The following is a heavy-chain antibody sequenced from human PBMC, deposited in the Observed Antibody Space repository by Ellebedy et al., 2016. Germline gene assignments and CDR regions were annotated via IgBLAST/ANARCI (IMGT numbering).Heavy chain of an antibody. V-gene: IGHV4-61*01. CDR3: ARTARVPDM. J-gene: IGHJ3*02. D-gene: IGHD4/OR15-4a*01. CDR2: IYYTGIT. CDR1: GDSVSRGRYY. Sequence: SETLSLTCSVSGDSVSRGRYYWSWIRQPPGKGLEWIGYIYYTGITNYNPSLMGRATISMDTSEKQFSLRLTSVTAADTAVYFCARTARVPDMWGQGTLVTVSS.